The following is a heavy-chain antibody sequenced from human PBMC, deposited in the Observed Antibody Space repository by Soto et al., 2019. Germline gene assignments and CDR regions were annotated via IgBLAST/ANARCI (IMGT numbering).Heavy chain of an antibody. CDR1: GFTFSSYS. V-gene: IGHV3-48*01. CDR3: ARGRTPAPHRNIPVEY. J-gene: IGHJ4*02. Sequence: EVQLVESGGGLVQPGGSLRLSCAASGFTFSSYSMNWVRQAPGKGLEWVSYISSSSSTIYYADSVKGRFTISRDNAKNSLYLQMTSLRAEDTAVYYCARGRTPAPHRNIPVEYWGQGTLVTVSS. CDR2: ISSSSSTI.